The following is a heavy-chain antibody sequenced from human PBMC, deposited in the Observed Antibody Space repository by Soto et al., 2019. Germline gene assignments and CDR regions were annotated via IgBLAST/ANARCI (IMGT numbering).Heavy chain of an antibody. Sequence: QVQLVQSGPEVKKPGASVKVSCKTSGYTFTSYGITWVRQAPGQGLEWMGWITTDKGKTTYAQKIQGRVTMTKDTSTSTAYMELRSLRSDDTAVYYCATRSPAFDYWGQGTLVTVSS. J-gene: IGHJ4*02. CDR1: GYTFTSYG. V-gene: IGHV1-18*01. CDR2: ITTDKGKT. CDR3: ATRSPAFDY.